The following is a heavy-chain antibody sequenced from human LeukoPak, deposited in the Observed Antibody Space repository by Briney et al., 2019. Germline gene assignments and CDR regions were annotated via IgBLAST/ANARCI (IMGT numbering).Heavy chain of an antibody. J-gene: IGHJ5*02. Sequence: GGSLRLSCAASGFTFSSYSMNWVRQAPGKGLEWVSSISSSSSYIYYADSVKGRFTISRDNAKNSLFLQMNSLRAEDTAVYSCARSGVVVAALERGVANWFDPWGQGTLVTVSS. D-gene: IGHD2-15*01. CDR3: ARSGVVVAALERGVANWFDP. CDR2: ISSSSSYI. V-gene: IGHV3-21*01. CDR1: GFTFSSYS.